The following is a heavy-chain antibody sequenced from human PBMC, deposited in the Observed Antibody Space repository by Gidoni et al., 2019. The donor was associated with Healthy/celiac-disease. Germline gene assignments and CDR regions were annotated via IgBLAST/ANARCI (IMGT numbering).Heavy chain of an antibody. CDR3: ARSYYDILTGYYNVVGYYGMDV. J-gene: IGHJ6*02. CDR1: GFTFSDYY. CDR2: ISSSGSTI. Sequence: QVQLVESCGGLFNPGVSLGSSCAASGFTFSDYYMSRIRQAPGKGLEWVSDISSSGSTIYYEESVKGRFTISRDNAKNSLYLQMNSLRAEDTAVYYCARSYYDILTGYYNVVGYYGMDVWVQGTKVTVSS. V-gene: IGHV3-11*01. D-gene: IGHD3-9*01.